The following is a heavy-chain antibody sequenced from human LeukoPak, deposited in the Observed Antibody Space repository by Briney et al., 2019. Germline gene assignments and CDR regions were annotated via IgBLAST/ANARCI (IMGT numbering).Heavy chain of an antibody. CDR1: GGSISSTSNW. D-gene: IGHD7-27*01. V-gene: IGHV4-4*02. Sequence: SGTLSLTCAVSGGSISSTSNWWSWVRQPPGTGLEWIGEIYSSGSTTYNPSLKSRLSMSVDKSKNQFSLKLSSVTAADTAVYYCASLGYSDYWGQGTLVTVSS. CDR3: ASLGYSDY. CDR2: IYSSGST. J-gene: IGHJ4*02.